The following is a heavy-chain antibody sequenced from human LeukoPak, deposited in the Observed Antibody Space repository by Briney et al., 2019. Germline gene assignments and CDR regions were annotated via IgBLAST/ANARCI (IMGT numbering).Heavy chain of an antibody. J-gene: IGHJ4*02. CDR2: IYTSGST. CDR3: ARVALWFGELTRYFDY. V-gene: IGHV4-4*07. CDR1: GGSISSYY. Sequence: PSETLSLTCTVSGGSISSYYWSWIRQPAGKGLEWIGRIYTSGSTNYNPSLKSRVTMSVDTSKNQFSLKLSSVTAADTAVYYCARVALWFGELTRYFDYWGQGTLVTVSS. D-gene: IGHD3-10*01.